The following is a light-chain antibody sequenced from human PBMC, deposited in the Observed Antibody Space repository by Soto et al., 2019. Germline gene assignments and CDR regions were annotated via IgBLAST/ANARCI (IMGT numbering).Light chain of an antibody. CDR1: QTIGSW. CDR2: DAS. Sequence: DIQMTQSPSTLSASVGDRVTITCRASQTIGSWLAWFQQKPGKAPKLLSYDASDLQGGVPSRFSGSGYGTDFTLTISSLQPDDFATYFCQHYDSYPWTFGQGTKVEIK. J-gene: IGKJ1*01. CDR3: QHYDSYPWT. V-gene: IGKV1-5*01.